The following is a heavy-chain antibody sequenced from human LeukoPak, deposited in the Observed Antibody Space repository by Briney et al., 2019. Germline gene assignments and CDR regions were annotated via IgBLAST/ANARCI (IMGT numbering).Heavy chain of an antibody. J-gene: IGHJ3*02. CDR1: GGSISRYY. CDR2: IDDSGNT. D-gene: IGHD3-10*01. Sequence: PSETLSLTCIVSGGSISRYYWSWIRRPPGKGLEWIGYIDDSGNTNYNPSLKSQVTISVDKSKNQFSLKLSFVTAADTAMYYCARSDYHNSGSHTVFDAFDIWGQGTRVTVSS. V-gene: IGHV4-59*01. CDR3: ARSDYHNSGSHTVFDAFDI.